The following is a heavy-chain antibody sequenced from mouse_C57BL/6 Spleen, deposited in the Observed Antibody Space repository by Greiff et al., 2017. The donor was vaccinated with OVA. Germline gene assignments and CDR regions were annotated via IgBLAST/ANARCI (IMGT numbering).Heavy chain of an antibody. CDR1: GYSITSGYY. Sequence: EVKLVESGPGLVKPSQSLSLTCSVTGYSITSGYYWNWIRQFPGNKLEWMGYISYDGSNNYNPSLKNRISITRDTSKNQFFLKLNSVTTEDTATYYCARDCSGYRYFDYWGQGTTLTVSS. V-gene: IGHV3-6*01. CDR3: ARDCSGYRYFDY. CDR2: ISYDGSN. J-gene: IGHJ2*01. D-gene: IGHD3-2*02.